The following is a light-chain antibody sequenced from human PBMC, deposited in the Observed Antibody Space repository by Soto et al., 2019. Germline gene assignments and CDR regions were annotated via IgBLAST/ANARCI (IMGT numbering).Light chain of an antibody. J-gene: IGLJ1*01. Sequence: QSVLTQPPSVSGAPGQRVTISCTVSSSNIGAGFDVHWYQQLPGTAPKLLIYGNSNRPSGVPDRFSGSRSGTSASLAITGLQAEDEADYYCQSYDSSLTGSKVFGSGTKVTLL. CDR2: GNS. V-gene: IGLV1-40*01. CDR1: SSNIGAGFD. CDR3: QSYDSSLTGSKV.